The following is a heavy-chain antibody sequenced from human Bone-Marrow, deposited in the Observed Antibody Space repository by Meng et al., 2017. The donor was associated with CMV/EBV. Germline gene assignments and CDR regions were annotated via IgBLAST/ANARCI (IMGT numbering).Heavy chain of an antibody. D-gene: IGHD1-1*01. Sequence: GESLKISCAASGFTFSSYSMNWVRQAPGKGLEWVSSISSSSKYIYYADSVKGRFTISRDNAKNSLYLQMNSLRAEDTAVYYCAGGYAGLQLNIWGQGTRVTVSS. CDR3: AGGYAGLQLNI. J-gene: IGHJ3*02. CDR1: GFTFSSYS. CDR2: ISSSSKYI. V-gene: IGHV3-21*01.